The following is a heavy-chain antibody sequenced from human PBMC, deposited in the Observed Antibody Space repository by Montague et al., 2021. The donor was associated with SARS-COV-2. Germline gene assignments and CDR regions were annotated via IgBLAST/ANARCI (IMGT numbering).Heavy chain of an antibody. J-gene: IGHJ5*02. CDR3: AKVSSIVATTLFAYNWFDP. Sequence: FLRLSCAASGFTFSSYAMSWVRQAPGKGLEWVSAISGSGGSTYYADSVKGRLTISRDTSKNTLYLQMNSLRAEDTAVYYCAKVSSIVATTLFAYNWFDPWGQGTLVTVSS. CDR2: ISGSGGST. D-gene: IGHD5-12*01. V-gene: IGHV3-23*01. CDR1: GFTFSSYA.